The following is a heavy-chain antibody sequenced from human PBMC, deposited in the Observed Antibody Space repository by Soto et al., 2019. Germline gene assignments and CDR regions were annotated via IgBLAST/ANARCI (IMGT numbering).Heavy chain of an antibody. V-gene: IGHV1-24*01. CDR2: FDPEDGET. D-gene: IGHD6-13*01. CDR3: ATLPSGIAAAEFDY. CDR1: GYTLTELS. Sequence: ASVKVSCKVSGYTLTELSMHWVRQAPGKGLEWMGGFDPEDGETIYAQKFQGRVTMTEDTSTDTAYMELSSLRSEDTAVYYCATLPSGIAAAEFDYWGQGTLVTVSS. J-gene: IGHJ4*02.